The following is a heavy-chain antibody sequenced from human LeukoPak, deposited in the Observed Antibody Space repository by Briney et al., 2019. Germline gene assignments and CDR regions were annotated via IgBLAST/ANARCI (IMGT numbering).Heavy chain of an antibody. D-gene: IGHD2-15*01. CDR3: ARENPDIVVVVAATPGWFDP. J-gene: IGHJ5*02. CDR1: GYTFTSYY. V-gene: IGHV1-46*01. Sequence: ASVKVSCKASGYTFTSYYMHWVRQAPGQGLEWMGIINPSGGSTSYAQKFQGRVTMTRDTSTSTVYMELSSLRSEDTAVYYCARENPDIVVVVAATPGWFDPWGQGTLVTVSS. CDR2: INPSGGST.